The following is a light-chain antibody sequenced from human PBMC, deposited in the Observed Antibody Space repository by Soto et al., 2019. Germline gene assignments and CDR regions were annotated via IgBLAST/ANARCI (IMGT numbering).Light chain of an antibody. J-gene: IGLJ3*02. V-gene: IGLV2-14*01. CDR2: DVS. Sequence: QSALTQPASVSGSPGQSITISCTGTSSDVGAYNFVSWYQQHPGKAPKLMIYDVSNRPSGVSNRFSGFKSGNTASLTISGLQAEDEADYYCCSYTSSSTLVFGGGTQLTVL. CDR1: SSDVGAYNF. CDR3: CSYTSSSTLV.